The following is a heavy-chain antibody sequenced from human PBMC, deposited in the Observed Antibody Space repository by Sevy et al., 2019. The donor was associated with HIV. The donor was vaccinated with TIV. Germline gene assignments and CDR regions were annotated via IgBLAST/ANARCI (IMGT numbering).Heavy chain of an antibody. CDR3: ASRVEMATIVFPPAFDY. D-gene: IGHD5-12*01. CDR1: GFTFSSYS. V-gene: IGHV3-21*01. CDR2: ISSSSSYI. J-gene: IGHJ4*02. Sequence: GGSLRLSCAASGFTFSSYSMNWVRQAPGKGLEWVSSISSSSSYIYYADSVKGRFTISRDNAKNSLYLQMNSLRAEDTAVDYCASRVEMATIVFPPAFDYWGQGTLVTVSS.